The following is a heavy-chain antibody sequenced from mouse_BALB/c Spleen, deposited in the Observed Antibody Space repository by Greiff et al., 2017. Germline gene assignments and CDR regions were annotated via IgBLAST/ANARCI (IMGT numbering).Heavy chain of an antibody. CDR2: INPSTGYT. Sequence: VQLQQSGAELAKPGASVKMSCKASGYTFTSYWMHWVKQRPGQGLEWIGYINPSTGYTEYNQKFKDKATLTADKSSSTAYMQLSSLTSEDSAVYYCARYYGSSWYFDVWGAGTTVTVSS. D-gene: IGHD1-1*01. J-gene: IGHJ1*01. CDR1: GYTFTSYW. CDR3: ARYYGSSWYFDV. V-gene: IGHV1-7*01.